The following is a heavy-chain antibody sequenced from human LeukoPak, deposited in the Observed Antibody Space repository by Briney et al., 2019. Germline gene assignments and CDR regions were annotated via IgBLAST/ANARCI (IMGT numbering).Heavy chain of an antibody. V-gene: IGHV1-8*01. D-gene: IGHD2-15*01. CDR2: MNPVSGNT. CDR3: ARDYCSGGGCYSNYYYYYMDV. J-gene: IGHJ6*03. Sequence: ASVRLSCKASGYTFTSHDINWVRQATGQGLEWMGWMNPVSGNTAYAQKFQGRVTMTRNTSIGTAYMELSSLRSEDTAVYFCARDYCSGGGCYSNYYYYYMDVWGKGTTVTVSS. CDR1: GYTFTSHD.